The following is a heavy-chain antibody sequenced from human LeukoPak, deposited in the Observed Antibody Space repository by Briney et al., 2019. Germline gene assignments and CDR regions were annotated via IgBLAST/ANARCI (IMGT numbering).Heavy chain of an antibody. D-gene: IGHD6-19*01. CDR3: AKNQWDSSAWYERT. CDR2: ISASGGST. J-gene: IGHJ4*02. CDR1: GFTFGSYA. V-gene: IGHV3-23*01. Sequence: SGGSLRLSCAAPGFTFGSYAMSWVRQAPGKGLEWVSTISASGGSTFYADSVKGRFTISRDISKNTLYLQLNSLKAEDTAVYYCAKNQWDSSAWYERTWGQGTLVTVSS.